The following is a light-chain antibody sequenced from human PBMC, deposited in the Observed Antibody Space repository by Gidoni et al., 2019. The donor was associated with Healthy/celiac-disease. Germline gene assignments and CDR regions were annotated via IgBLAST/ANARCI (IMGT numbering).Light chain of an antibody. CDR1: QSVSSY. Sequence: EIVLTHSPATLSLSPGERATLSCRASQSVSSYLACYQQKPGQAPGLLIYDASNRATGIPARFSGSGSGTDFTLTISSLEPEDFAVYYCQQRSNWPLTFGPGTKVDIK. CDR3: QQRSNWPLT. V-gene: IGKV3-11*01. J-gene: IGKJ3*01. CDR2: DAS.